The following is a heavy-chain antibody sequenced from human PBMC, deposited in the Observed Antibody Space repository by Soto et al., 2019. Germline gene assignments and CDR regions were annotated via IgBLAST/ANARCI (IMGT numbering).Heavy chain of an antibody. Sequence: QLQLQESGPGLVKPSETLSLTCTVSGGSISSSSYYWGWIRQPPGKGLEWIGSIYYSGSTYYNPSLKSRVTISVDTSKNQFSLKLSSVTAADTAVYYCARRLSYVATTNYFDYWGQGTLVTVSS. CDR1: GGSISSSSYY. J-gene: IGHJ4*02. V-gene: IGHV4-39*01. CDR3: ARRLSYVATTNYFDY. D-gene: IGHD5-12*01. CDR2: IYYSGST.